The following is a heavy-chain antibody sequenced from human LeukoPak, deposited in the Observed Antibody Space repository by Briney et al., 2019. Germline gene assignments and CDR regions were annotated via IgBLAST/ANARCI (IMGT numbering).Heavy chain of an antibody. CDR3: ARARIDY. J-gene: IGHJ4*02. CDR1: GFTFSSYW. D-gene: IGHD1-14*01. V-gene: IGHV3-7*04. CDR2: IKDDGSEK. Sequence: GGSLRLSCVGSGFTFSSYWMTWVRQAPGKGLEWVANIKDDGSEKYSVDSVKGPFTISRDNAKNLLYLQMSSLRAEDTAVYYCARARIDYWGQGTLVTVSS.